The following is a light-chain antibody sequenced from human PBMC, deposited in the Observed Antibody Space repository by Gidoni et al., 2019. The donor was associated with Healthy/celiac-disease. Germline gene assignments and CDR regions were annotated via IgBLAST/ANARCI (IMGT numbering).Light chain of an antibody. CDR2: WAS. CDR1: QSVLYSSNHKNY. Sequence: DIVMTQSPDFPAVSLGERATINFKSSQSVLYSSNHKNYLAWYQQKPGQPPKLLIYWASTRESGVPDRFSGSGSGTDFTLTISSLQAEDVAVYYCQQYYSTPHTFGQXTKLEIK. V-gene: IGKV4-1*01. J-gene: IGKJ2*01. CDR3: QQYYSTPHT.